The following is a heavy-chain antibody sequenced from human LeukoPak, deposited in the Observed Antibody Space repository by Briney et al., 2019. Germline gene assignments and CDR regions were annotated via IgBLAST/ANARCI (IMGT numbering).Heavy chain of an antibody. Sequence: PGGSLRLSCAASGFTFSSYSMNWVRQAPGKGLEWVSAINDSGGSTYYADSVKGRFTISRDNSKNTLYLQMNSLRAEDTAVYYCAKPAISSRGWYYDYWGQGTLVTVSS. J-gene: IGHJ4*02. V-gene: IGHV3-23*01. CDR2: INDSGGST. D-gene: IGHD6-19*01. CDR3: AKPAISSRGWYYDY. CDR1: GFTFSSYS.